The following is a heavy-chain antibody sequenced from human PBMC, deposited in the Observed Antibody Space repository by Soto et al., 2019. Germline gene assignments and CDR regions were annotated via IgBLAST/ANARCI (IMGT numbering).Heavy chain of an antibody. J-gene: IGHJ4*02. CDR3: ARAVVVAASPVGLAYYFDY. CDR2: IYHSGST. CDR1: GGSINSSNW. D-gene: IGHD2-15*01. Sequence: PSETLSLTCAVSGGSINSSNWWSWVRQPPGKGLEWIGEIYHSGSTNYNPSLKSRVTISVDKSKNQFSLKLSSVTAADTAVYYCARAVVVAASPVGLAYYFDYWGQGTLVTVSS. V-gene: IGHV4-4*02.